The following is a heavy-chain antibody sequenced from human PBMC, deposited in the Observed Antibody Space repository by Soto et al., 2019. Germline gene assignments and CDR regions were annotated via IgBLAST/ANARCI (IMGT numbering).Heavy chain of an antibody. CDR3: ARDGAPSRYDFWSGYYNWDRGADY. J-gene: IGHJ4*02. CDR2: ISSNGGST. D-gene: IGHD3-3*01. Sequence: PGGSLRLSCAASGFTFSSYAMHWVRQAPGKGLEYVSAISSNGGSTYYANSVKGRFTISRDNSKNTLYLQMGSLRAEDMAVYYCARDGAPSRYDFWSGYYNWDRGADYWGQGTLVTVSS. CDR1: GFTFSSYA. V-gene: IGHV3-64*01.